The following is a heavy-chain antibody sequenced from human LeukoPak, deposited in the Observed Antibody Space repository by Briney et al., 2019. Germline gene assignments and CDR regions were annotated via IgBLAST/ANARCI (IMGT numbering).Heavy chain of an antibody. CDR2: INHSGST. D-gene: IGHD2-2*01. J-gene: IGHJ5*02. Sequence: SETLSLTCAVYGGSFSGYYWSWIRQPPGKGLGWIGEINHSGSTNYNPSLKSRVTISVDTSKNQFSLKLSSVTAADTAVYYCARAGAYCSSTSCYSNWFDPWGQGTLVTVSS. CDR1: GGSFSGYY. CDR3: ARAGAYCSSTSCYSNWFDP. V-gene: IGHV4-34*01.